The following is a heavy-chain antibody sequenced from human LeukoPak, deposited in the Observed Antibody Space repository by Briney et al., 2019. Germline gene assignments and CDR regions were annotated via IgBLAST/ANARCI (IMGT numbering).Heavy chain of an antibody. D-gene: IGHD1-26*01. Sequence: SETLSLTCTVSGGSIGSYYWSWIRQPPGKGLEWLGYIYYSGSTSYNPSLKSRVTISVDTSKNQFSLKLSSVTAADTAVYYCARGYSGSYGRFDYWGQGTLVTVSS. V-gene: IGHV4-59*01. J-gene: IGHJ4*02. CDR1: GGSIGSYY. CDR2: IYYSGST. CDR3: ARGYSGSYGRFDY.